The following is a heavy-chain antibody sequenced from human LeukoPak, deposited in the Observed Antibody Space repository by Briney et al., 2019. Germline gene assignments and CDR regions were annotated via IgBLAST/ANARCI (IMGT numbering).Heavy chain of an antibody. V-gene: IGHV1-24*01. CDR1: GYTLTELS. CDR2: FDPEDGET. Sequence: ASVKVSCKVSGYTLTELSMHWVRQAPGKGLEWMGGFDPEDGETIYAQKFQGRVTMTEDTSTDTAYMELGSLRSEDTAVYYCATDGDDYGDSQVAFDIWGQGTMVTVSS. CDR3: ATDGDDYGDSQVAFDI. J-gene: IGHJ3*02. D-gene: IGHD4-17*01.